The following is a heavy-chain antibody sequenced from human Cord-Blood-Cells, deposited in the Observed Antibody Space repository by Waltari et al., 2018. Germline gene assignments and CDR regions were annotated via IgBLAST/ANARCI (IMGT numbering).Heavy chain of an antibody. CDR2: IYYSGST. CDR1: GGSISSYY. Sequence: QVQLQESGPGLVKPLETLSLTCTVSGGSISSYYWSWIRQPPGKGLEWIGYIYYSGSTNDRPALKSRVTISVDTSKNQFSLKLSSVTAADTAVYYCAREDYDFWSGYYFDYWGQGTLVTVSS. D-gene: IGHD3-3*01. V-gene: IGHV4-59*01. J-gene: IGHJ4*02. CDR3: AREDYDFWSGYYFDY.